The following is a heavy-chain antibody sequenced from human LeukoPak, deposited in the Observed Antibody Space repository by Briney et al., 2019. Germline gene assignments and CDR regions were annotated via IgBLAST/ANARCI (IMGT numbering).Heavy chain of an antibody. CDR2: INPNHGDT. CDR3: ARDPVEIATTEFDY. D-gene: IGHD5-24*01. CDR1: GYTFTGYY. V-gene: IGHV1-2*02. Sequence: ASVKVSCKASGYTFTGYYMHWVRQAPGQGLEWMGWINPNHGDTNYAQKFQDRVSMTRDTSISTAYMHLSRLRSDDTAVYYCARDPVEIATTEFDYWGQGTLVTVSS. J-gene: IGHJ4*02.